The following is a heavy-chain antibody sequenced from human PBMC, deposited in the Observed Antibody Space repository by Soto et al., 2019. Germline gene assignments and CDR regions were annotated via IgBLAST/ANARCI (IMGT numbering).Heavy chain of an antibody. D-gene: IGHD5-12*01. CDR2: ISGSGGST. Sequence: PGGPLSPSFAPSGFTFSSYAMSWVRQAPGKGLEWVSAISGSGGSTYYADSVKGRFTISRDNSKNTLYLQMNSLRAEDTAVYYCAKAVYDPTDYFDYWGQGTLVTVSS. J-gene: IGHJ4*02. CDR3: AKAVYDPTDYFDY. CDR1: GFTFSSYA. V-gene: IGHV3-23*01.